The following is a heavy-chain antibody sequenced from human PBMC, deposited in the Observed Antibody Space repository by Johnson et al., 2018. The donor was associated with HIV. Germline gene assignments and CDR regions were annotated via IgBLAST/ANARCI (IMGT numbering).Heavy chain of an antibody. J-gene: IGHJ3*02. D-gene: IGHD6-19*01. CDR1: GFTFSSYG. CDR3: AKGGSGTTRIRAQKGAFDI. V-gene: IGHV3-30*02. CDR2: IRYDGSNK. Sequence: QVQLVESGGGLVKPGGSLRLSCVASGFTFSSYGMHWVRQAPGKGLEWVAFIRYDGSNKYFAASVKGRFTISRDNSKNTLYLQMNSLRAEDTAVYYCAKGGSGTTRIRAQKGAFDIWGQGTMVTVSS.